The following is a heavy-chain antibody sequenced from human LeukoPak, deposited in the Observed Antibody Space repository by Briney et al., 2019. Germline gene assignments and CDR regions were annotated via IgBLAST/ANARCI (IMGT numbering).Heavy chain of an antibody. CDR1: GYSFTTYW. V-gene: IGHV5-51*01. D-gene: IGHD1-26*01. CDR3: ARQELGGSFDY. Sequence: GESLKISCKGSGYSFTTYWIGWVRQMPGKGLEWMGIIYPGDSDTRYSPSFQGQVTLSADKSISAACLQWNSLKASDTAMYYCARQELGGSFDYWGQGTLVTVSS. CDR2: IYPGDSDT. J-gene: IGHJ4*02.